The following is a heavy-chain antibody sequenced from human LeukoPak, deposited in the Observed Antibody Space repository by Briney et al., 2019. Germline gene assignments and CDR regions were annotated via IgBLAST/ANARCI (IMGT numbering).Heavy chain of an antibody. CDR1: GYTLTELS. Sequence: ASVKVSCKVSGYTLTELSMHWVRRAPGKGLEWMGGFDPEDGETIYAQKFQGRVTMTEDTSTDTAYMELSSLRSEDTAVYYCATVGYDSSGYPYYFDYWGQGTLVTVSS. CDR2: FDPEDGET. V-gene: IGHV1-24*01. D-gene: IGHD3-22*01. CDR3: ATVGYDSSGYPYYFDY. J-gene: IGHJ4*02.